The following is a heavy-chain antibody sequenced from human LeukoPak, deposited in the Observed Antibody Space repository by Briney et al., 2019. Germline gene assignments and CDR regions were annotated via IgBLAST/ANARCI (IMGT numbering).Heavy chain of an antibody. CDR1: GFTFDDYA. J-gene: IGHJ4*02. CDR3: ARGYSGSYRLDY. V-gene: IGHV3-9*01. D-gene: IGHD1-26*01. Sequence: PGGSLRLSCAASGFTFDDYAMHWVRQAPGKGLEWVSGISWNSGSIGYADSVKGRFTISRDNAKNTLYLQMNSLRAEDTAVYYCARGYSGSYRLDYWGQGALVTVSS. CDR2: ISWNSGSI.